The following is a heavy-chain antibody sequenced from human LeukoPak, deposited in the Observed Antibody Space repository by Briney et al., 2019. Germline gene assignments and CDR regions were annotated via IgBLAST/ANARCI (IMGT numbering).Heavy chain of an antibody. D-gene: IGHD2-8*01. CDR3: LVLLMVNRVPLDY. CDR2: IYSGGST. Sequence: GGSLRLSCAASGFTVSRNYMRWVRQAPGKGLEWVSVIYSGGSTYYADSVKGRFTISRDNSKNTLYLQMNSLRAEDTAVYYCLVLLMVNRVPLDYWGQGTLVTVSS. CDR1: GFTVSRNY. V-gene: IGHV3-53*01. J-gene: IGHJ4*02.